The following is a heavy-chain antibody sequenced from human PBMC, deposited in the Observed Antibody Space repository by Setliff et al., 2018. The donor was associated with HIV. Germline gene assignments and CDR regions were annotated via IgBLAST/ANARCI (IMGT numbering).Heavy chain of an antibody. CDR3: ARLLDYYYMDV. J-gene: IGHJ6*03. CDR1: GFSVSSNY. Sequence: GGSLRLSCVASGFSVSSNYMSWVRQAPGKGLEWVSIIYSGGNTYYADSVKGRFAISRDNSKNTLYLQMNSLRAEDTAVYYCARLLDYYYMDVWGKGTTVTVSS. V-gene: IGHV3-66*04. CDR2: IYSGGNT.